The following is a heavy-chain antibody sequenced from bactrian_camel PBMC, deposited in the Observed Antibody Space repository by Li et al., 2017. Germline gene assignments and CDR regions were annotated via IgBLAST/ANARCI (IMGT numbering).Heavy chain of an antibody. J-gene: IGHJ4*01. Sequence: HVQLVESGGGSVQAGGSLRLSCVFSEWKYKHSDMYCMGWFRQAPGKEREGVATIYTAGGGTYYANSVKGRFTISQDNRKNTVFLQMNTLEPEDTAMYYCAADFAPIACRVGRTPEVNDYNIWGQGTQVTVS. D-gene: IGHD2*01. CDR3: AADFAPIACRVGRTPEVNDYNI. CDR1: EWKYKHSDMYC. V-gene: IGHV3S54*01. CDR2: IYTAGGGT.